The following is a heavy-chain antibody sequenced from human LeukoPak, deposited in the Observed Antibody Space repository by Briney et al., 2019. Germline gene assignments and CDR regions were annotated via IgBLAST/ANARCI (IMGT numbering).Heavy chain of an antibody. CDR1: GFTFSDYY. V-gene: IGHV3-11*01. CDR2: ISNTGNGI. J-gene: IGHJ6*03. CDR3: ARDVLDVVVLPAANFYCHMDV. Sequence: GGSLRLSCAASGFTFSDYYMSWIRQAPGKRLEWVSSISNTGNGIYYADSVKGRFTVSRDNVKGSLYLQMNNLRADDTAVYYCARDVLDVVVLPAANFYCHMDVWGTGTTVTVSS. D-gene: IGHD2-2*01.